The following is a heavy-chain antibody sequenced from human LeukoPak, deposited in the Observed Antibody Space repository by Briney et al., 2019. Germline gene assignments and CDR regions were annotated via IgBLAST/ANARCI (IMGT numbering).Heavy chain of an antibody. CDR3: ARDRSTMPN. Sequence: SGGSLRLSCAASGFTFSSYAMSWVRQAPGKGLEWVSYISSSGTTIYYADSVKGRFTISRDNAKNSLFLQMNSLRAEDTAVYYCARDRSTMPNWGQGSLVTVSS. V-gene: IGHV3-48*03. D-gene: IGHD5-24*01. CDR2: ISSSGTTI. CDR1: GFTFSSYA. J-gene: IGHJ4*02.